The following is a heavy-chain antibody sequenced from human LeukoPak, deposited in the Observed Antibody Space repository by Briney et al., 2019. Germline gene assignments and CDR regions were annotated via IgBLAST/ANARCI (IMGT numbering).Heavy chain of an antibody. Sequence: GGSLRLSCAASGFTFSSYGMHWVRQAPGKGLEWVAIISYDGSNKYYADSVKGRFTISRDNSKNTLYLQMNSLRVEDTAVYYCAKAYYGGNSFIDYWGQGTLVTVSS. CDR2: ISYDGSNK. CDR1: GFTFSSYG. CDR3: AKAYYGGNSFIDY. J-gene: IGHJ4*02. D-gene: IGHD4-23*01. V-gene: IGHV3-30*18.